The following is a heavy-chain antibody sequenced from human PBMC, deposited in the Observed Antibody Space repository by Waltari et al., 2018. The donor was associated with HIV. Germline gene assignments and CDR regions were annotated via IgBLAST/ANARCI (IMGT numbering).Heavy chain of an antibody. Sequence: QVRLQQWGAGLLKPSETLSLTCAVYGYSLHTSYWTWIRQVPGKGLEWIAEIDHSGSTSYNPSLESRVSISVDTSKNQMSLKMSSVAVADTAVYYCARAYYLGSGTYRPLRYWGQGTLVTVSS. CDR3: ARAYYLGSGTYRPLRY. CDR1: GYSLHTSY. J-gene: IGHJ4*02. CDR2: IDHSGST. V-gene: IGHV4-34*01. D-gene: IGHD3-10*01.